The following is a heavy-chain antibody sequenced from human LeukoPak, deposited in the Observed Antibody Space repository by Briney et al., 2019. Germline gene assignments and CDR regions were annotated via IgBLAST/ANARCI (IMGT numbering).Heavy chain of an antibody. D-gene: IGHD3-3*01. CDR2: IIPIFGTA. Sequence: ASVKVSCKASGGTFISYAIGWVRQAPGQGLEWMGGIIPIFGTANYAQKFQGRVTITADESTSTAYMELSSLRSEDTAVYYCARDLYYDFWSGYYGGTPLDYWGQGTLVTVSS. CDR1: GGTFISYA. CDR3: ARDLYYDFWSGYYGGTPLDY. J-gene: IGHJ4*02. V-gene: IGHV1-69*13.